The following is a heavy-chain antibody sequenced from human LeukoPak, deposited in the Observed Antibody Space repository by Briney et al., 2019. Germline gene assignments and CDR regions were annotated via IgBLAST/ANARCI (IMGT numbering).Heavy chain of an antibody. Sequence: SETLSLTCTVSGGSISSYYWSWIRQPAGKGLEWIGRIYTSGSTNYNPSLKSRVTMSVDTSKNQFSLKLSSVTAADTAVYYCARDYYDSSGYYLFHAFDIWGQGTMVTVSS. CDR1: GGSISSYY. CDR3: ARDYYDSSGYYLFHAFDI. D-gene: IGHD3-22*01. CDR2: IYTSGST. J-gene: IGHJ3*02. V-gene: IGHV4-4*07.